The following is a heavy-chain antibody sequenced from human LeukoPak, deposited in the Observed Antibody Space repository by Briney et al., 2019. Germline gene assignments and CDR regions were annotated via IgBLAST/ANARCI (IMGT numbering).Heavy chain of an antibody. CDR3: ARVGLERGSYRYNWFDP. J-gene: IGHJ5*02. CDR1: GGTFSSYA. D-gene: IGHD1-26*01. V-gene: IGHV1-69*01. Sequence: GASVKVSCKASGGTFSSYAISWVRQAPGQGLEWMGGIIPIFGTANYAQKFQGRVTITADESTSTAYMELNSLRSGDTAVYYCARVGLERGSYRYNWFDPWGQGNLVTVSS. CDR2: IIPIFGTA.